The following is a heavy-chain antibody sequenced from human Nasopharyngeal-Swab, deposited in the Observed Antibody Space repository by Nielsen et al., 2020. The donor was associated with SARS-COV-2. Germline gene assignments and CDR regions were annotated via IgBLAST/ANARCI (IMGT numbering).Heavy chain of an antibody. J-gene: IGHJ6*02. CDR3: ARVEGGFYRPYYYGMDV. Sequence: WIRQPPGKGLEWIGEINHSGSTNYNPSLKSRVTISVNTSKNQFSLKLSSVTAADTAVYYCARVEGGFYRPYYYGMDVWGQGTTVTVSS. D-gene: IGHD3-16*01. CDR2: INHSGST. V-gene: IGHV4-34*01.